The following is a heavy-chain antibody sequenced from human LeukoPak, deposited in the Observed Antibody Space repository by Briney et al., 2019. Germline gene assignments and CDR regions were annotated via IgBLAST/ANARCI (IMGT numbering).Heavy chain of an antibody. CDR3: ARKGGISWPFDY. CDR2: TYYRSKWYN. V-gene: IGHV6-1*01. D-gene: IGHD6-13*01. Sequence: SQTLSLTCAISGDSVSSNSVAWNWIRQSPSRGLEWLGRTYYRSKWYNDYAVSVKSRISINADTSKNQFSLQLNSVTPEDTAVYYCARKGGISWPFDYWGQGTLVTVSS. CDR1: GDSVSSNSVA. J-gene: IGHJ4*02.